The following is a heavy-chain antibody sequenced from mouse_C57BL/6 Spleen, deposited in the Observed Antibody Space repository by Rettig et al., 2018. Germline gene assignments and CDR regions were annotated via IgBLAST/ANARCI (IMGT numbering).Heavy chain of an antibody. J-gene: IGHJ2*01. Sequence: LSTFGMGVGWIRQPSGKGLEWLAHIWWDDDKYYNSALKSRLTISKDTSKNQVFLKIANVDTADTATYYCARIPYYFGNHYFDYWGQGTTLTVSS. D-gene: IGHD1-1*01. CDR1: LSTFGMG. V-gene: IGHV8-8*01. CDR2: IWWDDDK. CDR3: ARIPYYFGNHYFDY.